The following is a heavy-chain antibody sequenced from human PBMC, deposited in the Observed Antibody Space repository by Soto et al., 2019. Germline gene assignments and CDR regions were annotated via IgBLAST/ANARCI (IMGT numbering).Heavy chain of an antibody. Sequence: GGSLRLSCAASGVTFSSYGMHWVRQAPGKGLEWVAVISYDGSNKYYADSVKGRFTISRDNSKNTLYLQMNSLRAEDTAVYYCAKEGSYYYDSSGYYPSSGMDVWGQGTTVTVSS. D-gene: IGHD3-22*01. V-gene: IGHV3-30*18. CDR2: ISYDGSNK. CDR1: GVTFSSYG. CDR3: AKEGSYYYDSSGYYPSSGMDV. J-gene: IGHJ6*02.